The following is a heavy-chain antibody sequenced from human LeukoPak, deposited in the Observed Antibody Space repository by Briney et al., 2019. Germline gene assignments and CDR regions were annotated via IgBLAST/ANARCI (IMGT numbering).Heavy chain of an antibody. V-gene: IGHV3-23*01. J-gene: IGHJ4*02. CDR2: ISPSGSIS. Sequence: GRSLRLSCAASGFTFSSYGMHWVRQAPGKGLEWVSCISPSGSISYYADSVKGRFTISRDNSKNKVALQMNSLRAEDTAVYYCAKDFRYYETSDWGRGTLVTVSS. CDR1: GFTFSSYG. D-gene: IGHD3-3*01. CDR3: AKDFRYYETSD.